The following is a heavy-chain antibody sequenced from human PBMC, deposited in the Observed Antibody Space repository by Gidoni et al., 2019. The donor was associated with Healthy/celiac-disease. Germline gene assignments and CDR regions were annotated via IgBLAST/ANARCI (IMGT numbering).Heavy chain of an antibody. J-gene: IGHJ4*02. V-gene: IGHV3-30*18. Sequence: QVQLVESGGGVVQPGRSLRLSCAAYGFTFSSYGMHWVRQAPGKGLEWVAVISYDGSNKYYADSVKGRFTISRDNSKNTLYLQMNSLRAEDTAVYYCAKDIAVAATGGFDYWGQGTLVTVSS. CDR3: AKDIAVAATGGFDY. CDR1: GFTFSSYG. D-gene: IGHD6-19*01. CDR2: ISYDGSNK.